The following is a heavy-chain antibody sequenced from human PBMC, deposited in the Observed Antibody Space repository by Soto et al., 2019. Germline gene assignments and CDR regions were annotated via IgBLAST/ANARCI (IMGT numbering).Heavy chain of an antibody. CDR3: ARGRPSYGENDPYFDC. CDR2: IGTAGDT. V-gene: IGHV3-13*01. D-gene: IGHD4-17*01. Sequence: EVQLVESGGGLVQPGGSLRLSCAASGFTFSSYDMHWVRQATGKGLEWVSAIGTAGDTYYPGSVKGRFTISRENTKNSLYLQMNSLRAGDTAVYYCARGRPSYGENDPYFDCWGQGTLVTVSS. J-gene: IGHJ4*02. CDR1: GFTFSSYD.